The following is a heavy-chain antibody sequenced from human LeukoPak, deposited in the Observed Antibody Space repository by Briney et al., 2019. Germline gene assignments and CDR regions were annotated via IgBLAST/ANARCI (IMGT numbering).Heavy chain of an antibody. D-gene: IGHD2-8*02. V-gene: IGHV3-23*01. CDR1: GFTFTSYS. Sequence: HPGGSLRLSCAASGFTFTSYSMNWVRQAPGKGLEWVSAISGSGGSTYYADSVKGRFTISRDNSKNTLYLQMNSLRAEDTAVYYCAKKPRDVWWREGGYFDYWGQGTLVTVSS. CDR3: AKKPRDVWWREGGYFDY. CDR2: ISGSGGST. J-gene: IGHJ4*02.